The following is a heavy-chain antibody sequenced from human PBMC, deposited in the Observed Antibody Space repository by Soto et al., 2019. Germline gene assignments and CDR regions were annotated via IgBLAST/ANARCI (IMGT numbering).Heavy chain of an antibody. CDR1: GGSMIAYY. D-gene: IGHD2-2*01. V-gene: IGHV4-59*01. CDR3: ARVRGTAVKRYFDY. J-gene: IGHJ4*02. CDR2: TYYSGST. Sequence: QVQLQESGPRLVKPSETLSLTCTVSGGSMIAYYWNWMRQPPGKGLQWIGYTYYSGSTTYNPSLKSRVTISVDSSKNQFSLKLDSVTPADTAVYYCARVRGTAVKRYFDYWGPGTLVTVSS.